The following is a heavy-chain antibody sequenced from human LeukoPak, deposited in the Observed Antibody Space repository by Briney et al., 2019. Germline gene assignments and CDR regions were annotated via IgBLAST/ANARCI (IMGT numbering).Heavy chain of an antibody. J-gene: IGHJ5*02. CDR2: INPNSGGT. Sequence: GASVKVSCKASGYTFTGYYMHWVRQAPGQGLEWMGWINPNSGGTNYAQKFQGWVTVTRDTSISTAYMELSRLRSDDTAVYYCARGDSSSWGWFDPWGQGTLVTVSS. V-gene: IGHV1-2*04. CDR3: ARGDSSSWGWFDP. CDR1: GYTFTGYY. D-gene: IGHD6-13*01.